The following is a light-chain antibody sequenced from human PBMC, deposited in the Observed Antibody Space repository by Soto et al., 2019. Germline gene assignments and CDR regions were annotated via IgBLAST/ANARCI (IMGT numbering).Light chain of an antibody. CDR2: DVN. CDR1: SSDVGGYNS. CDR3: TSYTSSKTLI. V-gene: IGLV2-14*03. Sequence: QSVLTQPASVSGSPGQSITISCTGTSSDVGGYNSVSWYQHHPGKAPKLMIYDVNNRPSGVSNRFSGSKSGNTASLTISGLQAEDEADYYCTSYTSSKTLIFGGGTKVTVL. J-gene: IGLJ2*01.